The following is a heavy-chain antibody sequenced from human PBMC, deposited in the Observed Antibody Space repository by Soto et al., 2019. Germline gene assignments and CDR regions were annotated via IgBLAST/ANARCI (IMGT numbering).Heavy chain of an antibody. Sequence: SVKVSCKASGGTFSSYAISWVRQAPGQGLEWMGGIIPIFGTANYAQKFQGRVTITADESTSTAYMELSSLRSEDTAVYYCAREINASSSWYDYYYGMDVCGQGPTVTVSS. CDR2: IIPIFGTA. CDR1: GGTFSSYA. V-gene: IGHV1-69*13. J-gene: IGHJ6*02. CDR3: AREINASSSWYDYYYGMDV. D-gene: IGHD6-13*01.